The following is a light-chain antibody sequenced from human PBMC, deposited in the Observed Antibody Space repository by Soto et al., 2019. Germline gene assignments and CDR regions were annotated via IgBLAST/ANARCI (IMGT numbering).Light chain of an antibody. CDR2: WAS. CDR1: QSVLYSSNNENF. V-gene: IGKV4-1*01. CDR3: QQYYSTPIT. J-gene: IGKJ5*01. Sequence: DIVMTQSPDSLAVSLGERATVNCKSSQSVLYSSNNENFLAWYQQKPGQPPKLLIYWASTRESGVTDRFSGSGSGTDFTLTISSLQAEDVAVYYCQQYYSTPITFGQGTRLEIK.